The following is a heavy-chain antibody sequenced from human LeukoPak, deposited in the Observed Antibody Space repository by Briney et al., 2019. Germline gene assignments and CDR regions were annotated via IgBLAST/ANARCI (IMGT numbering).Heavy chain of an antibody. CDR3: AKVSRQQLVFDY. CDR1: GFTFSSYA. Sequence: QSGGSLRLSCAASGFTFSSYAMSWVRQAPGKGLEGVSAISGSGGSTYYADSVKGRFTISRDNSKNTLYLQMNSLRAEDTAVYYCAKVSRQQLVFDYWGQGTLVTVSS. J-gene: IGHJ4*02. D-gene: IGHD6-13*01. V-gene: IGHV3-23*01. CDR2: ISGSGGST.